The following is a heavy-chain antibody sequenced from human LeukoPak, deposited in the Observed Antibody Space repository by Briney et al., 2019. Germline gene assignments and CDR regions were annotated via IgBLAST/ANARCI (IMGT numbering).Heavy chain of an antibody. CDR3: ARARTDLESGDLAYAFEI. V-gene: IGHV1-8*01. D-gene: IGHD7-27*01. Sequence: ASVRVSCKASGYTFISYDINWVRQAAGQGLEWMGWMNPNSGNTGYAEKFQGRVSMTRNNPISTAYMELSGLRSEDTAVYYCARARTDLESGDLAYAFEIWGQGTMITVSS. J-gene: IGHJ3*02. CDR2: MNPNSGNT. CDR1: GYTFISYD.